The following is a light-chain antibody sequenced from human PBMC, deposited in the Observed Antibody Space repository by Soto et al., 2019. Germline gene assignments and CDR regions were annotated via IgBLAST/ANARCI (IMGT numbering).Light chain of an antibody. CDR1: QSVSSN. Sequence: EIVMTQSPATLSLSPGERATLSCRARQSVSSNLAWYQQKPGQAPRLLIYGASTRATGIPARFSGSGSGTEFTLTISSLQSEDFAVYYCQQYNNWPSWTFGQGTKVEIK. V-gene: IGKV3-15*01. CDR3: QQYNNWPSWT. J-gene: IGKJ1*01. CDR2: GAS.